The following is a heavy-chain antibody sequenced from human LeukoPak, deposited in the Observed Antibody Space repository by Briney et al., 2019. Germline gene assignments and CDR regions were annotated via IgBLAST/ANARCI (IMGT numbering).Heavy chain of an antibody. CDR3: AKDFWEVGATSEIDY. V-gene: IGHV3-30*02. D-gene: IGHD1-26*01. Sequence: GGSVRLSCAASGFTFSSYGMHWVRQAPGKGLEWVGFIRYDGSDKYYADSVKGRFTISRDNPKNTLYLQVNSLRAEDTAVYYCAKDFWEVGATSEIDYWGQGTLVTVSS. CDR2: IRYDGSDK. CDR1: GFTFSSYG. J-gene: IGHJ4*02.